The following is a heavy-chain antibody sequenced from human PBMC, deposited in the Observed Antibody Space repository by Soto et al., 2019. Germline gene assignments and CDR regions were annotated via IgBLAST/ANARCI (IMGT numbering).Heavy chain of an antibody. V-gene: IGHV3-30-3*01. CDR3: ARASIAAAFDY. D-gene: IGHD6-13*01. Sequence: QVQLVESGGGVVQPGRSLRLSCAESGFTFSSYAMHWVRQAPGKGLEWVAVISYDGSNKYYADSVEVRFTISRDNSKNTLYLQMNSLRAEYTAVYYCARASIAAAFDYWGQGTLVTVSA. CDR1: GFTFSSYA. J-gene: IGHJ4*02. CDR2: ISYDGSNK.